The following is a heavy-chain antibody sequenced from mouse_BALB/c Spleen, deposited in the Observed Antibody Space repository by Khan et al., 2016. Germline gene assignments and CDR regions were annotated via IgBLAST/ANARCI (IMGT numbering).Heavy chain of an antibody. J-gene: IGHJ4*01. CDR1: GFDFSRYW. V-gene: IGHV4-1*02. Sequence: EVKLLESGGGLVQPGGSLKLSCAASGFDFSRYWMSWVRQAPGKGLEWIGEIHPDSNTINYTPSLKDKFIISRDNAENTLYLQMSTVRSEDTALYYCARPGYYGSRRYAMDYWGQGTSVTVSS. D-gene: IGHD1-1*01. CDR3: ARPGYYGSRRYAMDY. CDR2: IHPDSNTI.